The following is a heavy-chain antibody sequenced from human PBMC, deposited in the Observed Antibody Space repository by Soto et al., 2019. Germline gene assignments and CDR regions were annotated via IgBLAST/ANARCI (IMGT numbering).Heavy chain of an antibody. CDR2: ISGSGGST. CDR1: GFTFSSYA. J-gene: IGHJ5*02. CDR3: AKDIAATGLDP. D-gene: IGHD6-13*01. V-gene: IGHV3-23*01. Sequence: EVQLLESGGGLVQPGVSLRLSCAASGFTFSSYAMSWVRQAPGKGLEWVSAISGSGGSTYYADSVKGRFTISRDNSKDTLYLQMHSLRAEDTAVYYCAKDIAATGLDPWGQGTLVTVSS.